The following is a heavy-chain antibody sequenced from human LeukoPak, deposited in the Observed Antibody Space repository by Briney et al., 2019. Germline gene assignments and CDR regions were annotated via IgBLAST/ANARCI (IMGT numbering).Heavy chain of an antibody. CDR2: ITGSGGST. Sequence: GGSLRLSCAASGFTFSSYAMSWVRQAPGKGLEWVSAITGSGGSTYYADSVKGRFTISRDNSKNTLYLQMNSLRAEDTAVYYCAKVTRYCSSTSCRHSDYWGQGTLVTVSS. V-gene: IGHV3-23*01. D-gene: IGHD2-2*01. CDR3: AKVTRYCSSTSCRHSDY. J-gene: IGHJ4*02. CDR1: GFTFSSYA.